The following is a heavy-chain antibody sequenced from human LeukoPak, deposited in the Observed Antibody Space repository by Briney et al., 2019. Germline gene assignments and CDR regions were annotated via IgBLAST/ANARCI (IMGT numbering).Heavy chain of an antibody. CDR2: IYHSGST. CDR3: ARDRGWTYAGNKAFDY. D-gene: IGHD1-7*01. Sequence: PSETLSLTCTVSGGSISSYYWGWSRQPPGQGLECIGTIYHSGSTYYNPSLKSRVTISIDTSRNQFSLKLSSVTAADTAVYYCARDRGWTYAGNKAFDYWGQGILVTVSS. J-gene: IGHJ4*02. CDR1: GGSISSYY. V-gene: IGHV4-38-2*02.